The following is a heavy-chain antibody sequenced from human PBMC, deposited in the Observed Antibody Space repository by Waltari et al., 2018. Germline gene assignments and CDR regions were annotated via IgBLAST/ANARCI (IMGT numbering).Heavy chain of an antibody. Sequence: EVQLVESGGAMVQPGGSLRLPCAASGFVVGRFEMNWVRQAPGKAPEWLSYISSASRTIYYADSVKGRFFISRDNAKSTLYLQMNTLRVEDTAVYYCARDQGPAGYNWFDAWGQGTLVTVSS. CDR3: ARDQGPAGYNWFDA. CDR2: ISSASRTI. V-gene: IGHV3-48*03. J-gene: IGHJ5*02. D-gene: IGHD3-10*01. CDR1: GFVVGRFE.